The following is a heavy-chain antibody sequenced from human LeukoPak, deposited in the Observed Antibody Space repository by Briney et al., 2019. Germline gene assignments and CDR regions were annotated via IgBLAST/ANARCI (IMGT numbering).Heavy chain of an antibody. CDR1: GFTFTSYY. D-gene: IGHD4-11*01. J-gene: IGHJ5*02. CDR3: ARDDYNAGGRNWNWFDP. Sequence: ASVKVSCKASGFTFTSYYMHWVRQAPGQGLEWMGIINPSGHTTNYAQKFQGRVTMTRDMSTSTVYMELSSLRSEDTAVYYCARDDYNAGGRNWNWFDPWGQGTLVTVSS. V-gene: IGHV1-46*01. CDR2: INPSGHTT.